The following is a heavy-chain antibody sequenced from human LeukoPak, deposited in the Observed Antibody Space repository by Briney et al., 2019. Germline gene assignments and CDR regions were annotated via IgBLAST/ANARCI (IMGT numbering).Heavy chain of an antibody. CDR3: AREEGAPIAAANV. J-gene: IGHJ3*01. D-gene: IGHD6-13*01. V-gene: IGHV1-18*01. CDR1: GYTFTTYY. Sequence: ASVKVSCKASGYTFTTYYISWVRQAPGQGLEWMGWISAYKGNTNYAQKFQGRVTMTTDTSTSTAYMELRSLRSDDTAVYYCAREEGAPIAAANVWGLGTMVTVSS. CDR2: ISAYKGNT.